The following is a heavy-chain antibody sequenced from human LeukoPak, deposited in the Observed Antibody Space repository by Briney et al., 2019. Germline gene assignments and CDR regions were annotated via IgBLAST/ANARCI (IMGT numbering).Heavy chain of an antibody. J-gene: IGHJ4*02. Sequence: GWSLRLSCAASGFTFSRNAMNWVRQAPGKGLEWVSFISSSSNYMSCADSVKGRFTISRDNAKNSLYLQMNSLRAEDTAVYYCARPLDSSNNSFDYWGQGTLVTVSA. V-gene: IGHV3-21*01. CDR1: GFTFSRNA. CDR3: ARPLDSSNNSFDY. CDR2: ISSSSNYM. D-gene: IGHD6-13*01.